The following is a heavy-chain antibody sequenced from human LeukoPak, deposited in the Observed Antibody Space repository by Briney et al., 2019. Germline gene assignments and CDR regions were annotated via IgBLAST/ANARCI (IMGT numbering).Heavy chain of an antibody. CDR2: IATSGGSS. D-gene: IGHD3-22*01. V-gene: IGHV3-23*01. J-gene: IGHJ4*02. CDR3: AIIHPYDDGRGYSVQ. Sequence: GAPLMLSCAAGGSTFSSCVMSWVRGAPGKGQEWVSGIATSGGSSSYADSGRRRSTTTRDYHGNPLFMKMHSMTDKDTAFYDCAIIHPYDDGRGYSVQWGQGTLVTVSS. CDR1: GSTFSSCV.